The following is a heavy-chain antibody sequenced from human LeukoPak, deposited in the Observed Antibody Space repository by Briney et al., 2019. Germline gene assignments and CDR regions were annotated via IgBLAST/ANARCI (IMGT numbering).Heavy chain of an antibody. CDR1: GGSISSYY. CDR2: IYYSGST. V-gene: IGHV4-59*01. D-gene: IGHD3-10*01. CDR3: ARGAYYSPY. J-gene: IGHJ4*02. Sequence: SETLSLTCTVSGGSISSYYWSWIRQPPGKGLEWIGYIYYSGSTNYNPSLKSRVSISVDTSKNQFSLKLSSVTAADTAVYYCARGAYYSPYWGQGTLVTVSS.